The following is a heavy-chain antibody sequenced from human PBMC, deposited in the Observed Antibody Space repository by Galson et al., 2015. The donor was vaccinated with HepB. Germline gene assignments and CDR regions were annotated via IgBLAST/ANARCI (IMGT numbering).Heavy chain of an antibody. J-gene: IGHJ5*02. D-gene: IGHD3-3*01. Sequence: SLRLSCAASGFTFSSYSMNWVRQAPGKGLEWVSYISSSSSTIYYADSVKGRFTISRDNAKNSLYLQMNSLRDEDTAVYYCARDLGSYYDFWSGSNWFDPWGQGTLVTVSS. CDR3: ARDLGSYYDFWSGSNWFDP. V-gene: IGHV3-48*02. CDR1: GFTFSSYS. CDR2: ISSSSSTI.